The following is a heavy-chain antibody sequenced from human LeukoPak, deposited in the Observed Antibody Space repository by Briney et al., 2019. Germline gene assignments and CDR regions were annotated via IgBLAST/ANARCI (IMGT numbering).Heavy chain of an antibody. CDR1: GGSISSSTYY. J-gene: IGHJ4*02. CDR3: ARDLDYYDSSGIPH. CDR2: IYYSGNT. V-gene: IGHV4-39*02. Sequence: PSETLSLTCTVSGGSISSSTYYWVWVRQPPGKGLEWIGTIYYSGNTYYSPSLQSRVTVSVDTSKNQFSLKLSSVTAADTAVYYCARDLDYYDSSGIPHWGQGTLVTVSS. D-gene: IGHD3-22*01.